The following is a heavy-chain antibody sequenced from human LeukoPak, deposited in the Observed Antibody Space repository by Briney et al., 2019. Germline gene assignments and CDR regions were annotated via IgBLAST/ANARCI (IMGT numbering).Heavy chain of an antibody. CDR1: GFTFSSYA. V-gene: IGHV3-23*01. J-gene: IGHJ4*02. Sequence: GGSLRLSCAASGFTFSSYAVSWVRQAPGKGLEWVSAISGSGTGTYYADSVKGRFTISRDNAKNTVYLQMNSLRAEDTAVYYCAKDRPASHGSGSFGDYWGQGTLVAVST. CDR3: AKDRPASHGSGSFGDY. D-gene: IGHD3-10*01. CDR2: ISGSGTGT.